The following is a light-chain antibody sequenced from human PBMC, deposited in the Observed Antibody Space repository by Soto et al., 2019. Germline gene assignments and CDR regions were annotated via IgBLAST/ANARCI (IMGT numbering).Light chain of an antibody. CDR1: QSLLQSNGYNY. CDR3: MQTLQTPRMST. V-gene: IGKV2-28*01. CDR2: LGS. J-gene: IGKJ2*01. Sequence: DIVMTQTPLSLPVTPGEPASISCRSSQSLLQSNGYNYLDWYLQKPGQSPQLLIYLGSRRASGVPDRFSGSGSGRAFTLKIITVEAEDVGGYYCMQTLQTPRMSTLGQGSQVEIK.